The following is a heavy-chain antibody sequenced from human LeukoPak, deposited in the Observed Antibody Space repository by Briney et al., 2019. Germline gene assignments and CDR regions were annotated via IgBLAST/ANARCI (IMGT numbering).Heavy chain of an antibody. J-gene: IGHJ1*01. CDR2: INPSGGST. CDR3: ARDAGSYYDSSGYYYPEGFQH. Sequence: ASVKVSCKASGYTFTTYAMNWVRQAPGQGLEWMGIINPSGGSTSYAQKFQGRVTMTRDTSTSTVYMELSSLRSEDTAVYYCARDAGSYYDSSGYYYPEGFQHWGQGTLATVSS. CDR1: GYTFTTYA. V-gene: IGHV1-46*01. D-gene: IGHD3-22*01.